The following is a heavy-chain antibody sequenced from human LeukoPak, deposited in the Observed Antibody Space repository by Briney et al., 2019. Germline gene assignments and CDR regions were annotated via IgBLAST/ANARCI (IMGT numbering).Heavy chain of an antibody. CDR2: IYSGGST. J-gene: IGHJ4*02. D-gene: IGHD3-9*01. Sequence: HPGGSLRLSCAASGFTVSSNYMSWVRQAPGKGLEWVSVIYSGGSTYYADSVKGRFTISRDNSKNTLYLQMNSLRAEDTAVYYCAKDRPLLRYFDYYFDYWGQGTLVTVSS. V-gene: IGHV3-66*01. CDR1: GFTVSSNY. CDR3: AKDRPLLRYFDYYFDY.